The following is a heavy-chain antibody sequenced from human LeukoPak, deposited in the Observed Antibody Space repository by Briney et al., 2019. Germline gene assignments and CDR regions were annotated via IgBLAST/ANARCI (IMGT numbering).Heavy chain of an antibody. CDR2: IWYDGSNK. J-gene: IGHJ4*02. D-gene: IGHD5-18*01. CDR1: GFTFGSYG. CDR3: AMWIQVWKFDY. V-gene: IGHV3-33*01. Sequence: PGRSLRLSCAASGFTFGSYGMHWVRQAPGKGLEWVAVIWYDGSNKYYADSVKGRFTISRDNSKNTLYLQMNSLRAEDTAVYYCAMWIQVWKFDYWGQGTLVTVSS.